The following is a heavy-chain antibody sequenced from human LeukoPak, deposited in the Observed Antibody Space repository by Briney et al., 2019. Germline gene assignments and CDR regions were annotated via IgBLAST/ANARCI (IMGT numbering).Heavy chain of an antibody. J-gene: IGHJ3*01. CDR2: ISSSSSYI. D-gene: IGHD2-15*01. CDR3: ARVRGYCSGGSCYSATSGAFDV. CDR1: GFTFSSYS. V-gene: IGHV3-21*01. Sequence: AGGSLRLSCAASGFTFSSYSVTWVRQAPGKGLEWVSSISSSSSYIYYADSVKGRFTISRDNAKNSLYLQMNSLRAEDTAVYYCARVRGYCSGGSCYSATSGAFDVWGQGKMVTVSS.